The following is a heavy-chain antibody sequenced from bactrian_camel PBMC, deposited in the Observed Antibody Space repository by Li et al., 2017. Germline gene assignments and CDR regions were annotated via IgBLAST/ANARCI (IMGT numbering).Heavy chain of an antibody. CDR2: IRRSGGET. CDR1: GHSRGSNC. CDR3: VARGPYCYTKLSVADFTY. D-gene: IGHD2*01. J-gene: IGHJ6*01. Sequence: VQLVESGGDSVQPGGSLRLTCVVSGHSRGSNCVGWFRLPPRRAPAEREGIAAIRRSGGETWYAGSVKGRFTISKDNAKKSLYLQMNSLKPEDTAMYYCVARGPYCYTKLSVADFTYWGQGTQVTVS. V-gene: IGHV3S32*01.